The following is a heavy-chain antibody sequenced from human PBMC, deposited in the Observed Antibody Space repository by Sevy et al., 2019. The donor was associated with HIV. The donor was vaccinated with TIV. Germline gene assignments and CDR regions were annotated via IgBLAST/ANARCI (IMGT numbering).Heavy chain of an antibody. CDR2: IYYSGST. CDR3: ARSMVRGVLDY. Sequence: SETLSLTCTVSGGSISSGDYYWSWIRQPPGKGLEWIGYIYYSGSTYYNPSLKSRVTISVDTSKNQFSLKLSSVTAADTAVYYCARSMVRGVLDYWGQGTLVTVS. J-gene: IGHJ4*02. CDR1: GGSISSGDYY. V-gene: IGHV4-30-4*01. D-gene: IGHD3-10*01.